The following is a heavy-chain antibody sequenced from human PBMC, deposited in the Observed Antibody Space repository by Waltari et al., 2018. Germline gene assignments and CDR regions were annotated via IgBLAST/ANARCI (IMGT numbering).Heavy chain of an antibody. CDR2: INHGVKT. CDR1: EGSFSAFF. J-gene: IGHJ4*02. Sequence: VRLDQWGTELVEPWETLSLTCAVYEGSFSAFFWRWVRQAPGKGLEWIGEINHGVKTDYNPSLKSRLFMSVDPSKSQFSLMLSSVTAADTAVYYCVRSHCIGDSCFRYFDSWGQGTLVTVSS. CDR3: VRSHCIGDSCFRYFDS. V-gene: IGHV4-34*01. D-gene: IGHD2-15*01.